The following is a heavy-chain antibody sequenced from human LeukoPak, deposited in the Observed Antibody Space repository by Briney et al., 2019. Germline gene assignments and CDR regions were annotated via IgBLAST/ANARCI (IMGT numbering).Heavy chain of an antibody. CDR2: IYTSGST. V-gene: IGHV4-4*07. D-gene: IGHD1-7*01. Sequence: SETLSLTCTVSGGSISSYYWSWIRQPAGKGLEWIGRIYTSGSTNYNPSLKSRVTMPVDTSKNQFSLKLSSVTAADTAVYYCAREGDITGTTPFDYWGQGTLVTVSS. CDR3: AREGDITGTTPFDY. J-gene: IGHJ4*02. CDR1: GGSISSYY.